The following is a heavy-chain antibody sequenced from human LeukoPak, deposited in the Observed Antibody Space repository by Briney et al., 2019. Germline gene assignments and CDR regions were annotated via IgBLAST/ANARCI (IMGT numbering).Heavy chain of an antibody. CDR2: INSDGSST. J-gene: IGHJ6*03. D-gene: IGHD1-14*01. V-gene: IGHV3-74*01. CDR3: ANLDTSYYYYYYMDV. CDR1: GFTFSSYW. Sequence: GRSLRLSCAASGFTFSSYWMHWVRQAPGKGLVWVSRINSDGSSTSYADSVKGRFTISRDNAKNTLYLQMNSLRAEDTAVYYCANLDTSYYYYYYMDVWGKGTTVTVSS.